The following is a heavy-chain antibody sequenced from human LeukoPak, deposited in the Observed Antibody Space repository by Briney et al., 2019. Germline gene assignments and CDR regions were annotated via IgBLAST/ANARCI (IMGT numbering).Heavy chain of an antibody. Sequence: GGSLRLSCAASGFTFSNFVMSWVRQAPGKGLEWVSGISDIGGSTYYADSVKGRFTISRDNSKNTLYLQMNSLRAEDTAVYYCAKDRIAYCGGDCYRFDYWGQGTLVTVSS. CDR2: ISDIGGST. CDR1: GFTFSNFV. D-gene: IGHD2-21*02. V-gene: IGHV3-23*01. J-gene: IGHJ4*02. CDR3: AKDRIAYCGGDCYRFDY.